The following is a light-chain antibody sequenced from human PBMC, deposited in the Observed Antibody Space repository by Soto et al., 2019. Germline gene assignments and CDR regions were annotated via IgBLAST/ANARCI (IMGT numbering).Light chain of an antibody. CDR3: QQYASSPVT. V-gene: IGKV3-20*01. CDR1: QSVSASY. Sequence: IVLTQSPGTLSLSPGERATLSCGASQSVSASYLAWYQQKPGLAPRLLIYGASRRATGIPDRFSAGGSGTDFTLTISRLEPEDFAVYYCQQYASSPVTFGQGTKVEIK. CDR2: GAS. J-gene: IGKJ2*01.